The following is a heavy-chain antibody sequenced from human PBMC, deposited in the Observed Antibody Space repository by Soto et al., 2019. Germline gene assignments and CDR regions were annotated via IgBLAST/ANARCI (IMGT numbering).Heavy chain of an antibody. D-gene: IGHD2-21*02. CDR3: ARGGHVVVVTAALDY. V-gene: IGHV1-46*01. J-gene: IGHJ4*02. CDR1: GDTFTDYY. CDR2: VNPSGGHT. Sequence: QVQLMQSGAEVKKPGASVKDSCKASGDTFTDYYIHWVQQAPGQGLERMGTVNPSGGHTTYAQHFLGRVTMTRDTSTSTLYMELTSLTSDDTAIYYCARGGHVVVVTAALDYWGQGTLVTVSS.